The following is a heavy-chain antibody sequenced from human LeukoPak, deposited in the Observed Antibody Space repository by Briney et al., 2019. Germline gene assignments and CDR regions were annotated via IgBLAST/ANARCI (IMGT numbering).Heavy chain of an antibody. Sequence: GGSLRLSCAASGFTVVSNYMSWVRQAPEKGLEWVSVIYNSGTTYYTDSVKGRFTFSRDISKNTLYLQMNSLRAEDTAVYYCAREPPGGGFDYWGQGTLVTVSS. D-gene: IGHD3-16*01. J-gene: IGHJ4*02. CDR3: AREPPGGGFDY. CDR1: GFTVVSNY. V-gene: IGHV3-53*01. CDR2: IYNSGTT.